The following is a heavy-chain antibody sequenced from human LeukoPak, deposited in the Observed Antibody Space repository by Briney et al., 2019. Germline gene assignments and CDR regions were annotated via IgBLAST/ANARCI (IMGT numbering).Heavy chain of an antibody. CDR2: IKKDGSEK. CDR3: ARDRYSGSLTYNWFDP. CDR1: GFTFSSYW. Sequence: GGSLRLSCAASGFTFSSYWMSWVRQAPGKGLEWVANIKKDGSEKYYVDSVKGRFTISRDNAKTSLYLQMNSLRAEDTAVYYCARDRYSGSLTYNWFDPWGQGTLVTVSS. V-gene: IGHV3-7*03. D-gene: IGHD1-26*01. J-gene: IGHJ5*02.